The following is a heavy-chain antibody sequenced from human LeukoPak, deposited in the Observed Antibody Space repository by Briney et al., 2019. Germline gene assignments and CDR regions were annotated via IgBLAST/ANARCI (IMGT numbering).Heavy chain of an antibody. J-gene: IGHJ4*02. V-gene: IGHV3-48*03. CDR1: GFTFSSYE. D-gene: IGHD5-12*01. CDR2: ISSSGSTI. Sequence: LPGGSLRLSCAASGFTFSSYEMNGVRQAPGKGVEWVSYISSSGSTIYYADSVKGRFTTSRDNAKTSLSLQMNSLRAEDTAVYYCARDYSGDFDYWGQGTLVTVSS. CDR3: ARDYSGDFDY.